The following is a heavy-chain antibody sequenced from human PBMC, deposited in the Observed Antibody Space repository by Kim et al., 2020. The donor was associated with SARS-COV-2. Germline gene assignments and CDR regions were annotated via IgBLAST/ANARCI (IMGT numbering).Heavy chain of an antibody. CDR3: ARDLAAREPYYYYMDV. CDR2: ISYDGSNK. V-gene: IGHV3-30-3*01. CDR1: GFTFSSYA. Sequence: GGSLRLSCAASGFTFSSYAMHWVRQAPGKGLEWVAVISYDGSNKYYADSVKGRFTISRDNSKNTLYLQMNSLRAEDTAVYYCARDLAAREPYYYYMDVWGKGTTVTVSS. D-gene: IGHD6-6*01. J-gene: IGHJ6*03.